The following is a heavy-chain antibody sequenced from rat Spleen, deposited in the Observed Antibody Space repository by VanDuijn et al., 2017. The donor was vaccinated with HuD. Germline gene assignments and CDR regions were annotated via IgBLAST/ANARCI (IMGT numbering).Heavy chain of an antibody. J-gene: IGHJ3*01. CDR3: ATSEVVHYYLPFAY. V-gene: IGHV3-3*01. D-gene: IGHD1-1*01. CDR2: INSAGST. CDR1: GYSITSSLR. Sequence: EVQLQESGPGLVKPSQSLSLTCSVIGYSITSSLRWNWIRKLPGNKLEWMGYINSAGSTVYNPSLKSRISITRVTSQNQFFLQVNSVSTEDTATYYCATSEVVHYYLPFAYWGQGTLVTVSS.